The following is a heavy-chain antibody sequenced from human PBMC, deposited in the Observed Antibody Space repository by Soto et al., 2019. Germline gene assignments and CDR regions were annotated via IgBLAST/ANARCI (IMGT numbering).Heavy chain of an antibody. V-gene: IGHV1-8*01. CDR1: GYSFTSYD. Sequence: GASVKVSCKASGYSFTSYDINWVRQATGQGLEWMGWMNPNSGNTGYAQKFQGRVTMTRNTSISTAYMELSSLRSEDTAVYYCARGRAGPPPSWFDPWGQGTLVTVSS. CDR2: MNPNSGNT. J-gene: IGHJ5*02. D-gene: IGHD6-25*01. CDR3: ARGRAGPPPSWFDP.